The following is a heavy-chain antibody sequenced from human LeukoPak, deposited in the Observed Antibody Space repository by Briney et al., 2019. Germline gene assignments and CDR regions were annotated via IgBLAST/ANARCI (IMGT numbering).Heavy chain of an antibody. D-gene: IGHD3-22*01. CDR1: GFTFSDYV. CDR2: VSYDGSNK. CDR3: ARPYYDSSGYYYWGNAFDI. Sequence: GGSLRLSCAASGFTFSDYVLHWVRQAPGKGLEWVAVVSYDGSNKYYADSVKGRFTISRDNSKNTLYLQMNSLRAEDTAVYYCARPYYDSSGYYYWGNAFDIWGQGTMVTVSS. V-gene: IGHV3-30-3*01. J-gene: IGHJ3*02.